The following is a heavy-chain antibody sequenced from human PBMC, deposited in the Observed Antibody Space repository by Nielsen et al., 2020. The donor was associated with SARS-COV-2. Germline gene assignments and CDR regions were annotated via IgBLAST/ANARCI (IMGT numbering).Heavy chain of an antibody. Sequence: SETLSLTCTVSGGSISSGGYYWSWIRQHPGKGLEWIGYIYYSGSTYYNPSLKSRVTISVDTSKNQFSLKLSSVTAADTAVYYCARGKTIFGVVMGAFDIWGQGTMVTVSS. CDR1: GGSISSGGYY. CDR2: IYYSGST. J-gene: IGHJ3*02. CDR3: ARGKTIFGVVMGAFDI. D-gene: IGHD3-3*01. V-gene: IGHV4-31*03.